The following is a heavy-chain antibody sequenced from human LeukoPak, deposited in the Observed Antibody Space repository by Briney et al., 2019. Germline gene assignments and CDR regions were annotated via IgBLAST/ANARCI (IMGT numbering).Heavy chain of an antibody. V-gene: IGHV4-61*05. J-gene: IGHJ6*03. CDR1: GGSISSSSYY. Sequence: DPSETLSLTCTVSGGSISSSSYYWSWIRQPPGKGLEWIGYIYYSGSTNYNPSLKSRVTISVDTSKNQFSLKLSSVTAADTAVYYCARHPLLNDFWSGYYHPAGYYYYMDVWGKGTTVTVSS. CDR3: ARHPLLNDFWSGYYHPAGYYYYMDV. CDR2: IYYSGST. D-gene: IGHD3-3*01.